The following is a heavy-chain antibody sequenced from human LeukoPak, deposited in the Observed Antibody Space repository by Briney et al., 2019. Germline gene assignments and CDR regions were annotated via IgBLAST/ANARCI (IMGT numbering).Heavy chain of an antibody. Sequence: PSETLSLTCAVYGRSFSGYFWGWFRQPPSKGLEWIGEINHSGSTNYNPSLESRVTISEDTSKNQFSLKLSSVTAADTAVYYCARGPPRDFGSSGFYFNYWGQGTLVTVSS. CDR1: GRSFSGYF. CDR2: INHSGST. V-gene: IGHV4-34*01. CDR3: ARGPPRDFGSSGFYFNY. J-gene: IGHJ4*02. D-gene: IGHD3-22*01.